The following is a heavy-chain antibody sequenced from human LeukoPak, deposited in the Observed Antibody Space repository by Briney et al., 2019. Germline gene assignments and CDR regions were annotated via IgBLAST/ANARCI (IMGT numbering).Heavy chain of an antibody. V-gene: IGHV4-61*02. Sequence: SETLSLTCTVSGGSISSGSYYWSWIRQPAGKGLEWIGRIYTSGSTNYNPSLKSRVTISVDTSKNQFSLKLSSVTAADTAVYYGARSGGGVVFDIGGQGKMVPVSS. D-gene: IGHD3-16*01. J-gene: IGHJ3*02. CDR1: GGSISSGSYY. CDR2: IYTSGST. CDR3: ARSGGGVVFDI.